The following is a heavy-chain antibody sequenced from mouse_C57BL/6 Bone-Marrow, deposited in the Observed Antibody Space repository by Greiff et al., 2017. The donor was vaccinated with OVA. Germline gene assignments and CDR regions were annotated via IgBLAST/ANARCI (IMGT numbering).Heavy chain of an antibody. D-gene: IGHD1-1*01. CDR2: IYPRSGNT. CDR1: GYTFTSYG. CDR3: ARENYYGSSLDD. V-gene: IGHV1-81*01. Sequence: VQLQQSGAELARPGASVKLSCKASGYTFTSYGISWVKQRPGQGLEWIGEIYPRSGNTYYNEKFKGKATLTADKSSSTAYMELRSLTSEDSAVYFCARENYYGSSLDDWGQGTTLTVSS. J-gene: IGHJ2*01.